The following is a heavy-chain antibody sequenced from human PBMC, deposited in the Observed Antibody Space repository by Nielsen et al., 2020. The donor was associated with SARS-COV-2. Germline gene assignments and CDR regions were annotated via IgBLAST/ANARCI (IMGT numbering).Heavy chain of an antibody. D-gene: IGHD3-3*01. Sequence: GESLKISCAASGFTFSDYYMSWIRQAPGKGLEWVSYISSSGSTIYYADSVKGRFTISRDNAKNSLYLQMNSLRDEDTAVYYCVRETYYDFWSGYYTGHHFDYWGQGTLVTVSS. CDR2: ISSSGSTI. V-gene: IGHV3-11*04. J-gene: IGHJ4*02. CDR1: GFTFSDYY. CDR3: VRETYYDFWSGYYTGHHFDY.